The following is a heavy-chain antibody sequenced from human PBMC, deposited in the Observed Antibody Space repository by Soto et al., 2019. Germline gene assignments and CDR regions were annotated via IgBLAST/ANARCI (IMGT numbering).Heavy chain of an antibody. CDR3: ARGPYYYDGMDV. V-gene: IGHV4-59*01. CDR2: IYYSGST. CDR1: GGSISSYY. Sequence: SETLSLTCTVSGGSISSYYWSWIRQPPGKGLEWIGYIYYSGSTNYNPSLKSRVTIAVDTSKNQFTLKLSSVTAADTAVYYCARGPYYYDGMDVWGQGTTVTVSS. J-gene: IGHJ6*02.